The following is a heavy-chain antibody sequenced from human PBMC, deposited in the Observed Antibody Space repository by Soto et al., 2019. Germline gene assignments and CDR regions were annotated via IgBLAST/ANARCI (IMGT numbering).Heavy chain of an antibody. D-gene: IGHD4-17*01. CDR3: ATTPIYGDWYFDL. V-gene: IGHV1-69*02. CDR2: IIPILGIA. Sequence: QVQLVQSGAEVKKPGSSVKVSCKASGGTFSSYTISWVRQAPGQGLEWMGRIIPILGIANYAQKFQGRVTITADKSTSTAYMELSSLRSEDTAVYYCATTPIYGDWYFDLCGRGTLVTVSS. J-gene: IGHJ2*01. CDR1: GGTFSSYT.